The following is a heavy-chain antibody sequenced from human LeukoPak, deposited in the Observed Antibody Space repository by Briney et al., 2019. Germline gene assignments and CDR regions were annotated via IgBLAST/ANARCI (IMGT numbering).Heavy chain of an antibody. Sequence: GASVKVSCKASGYTFTGYYMHWVRQAPGQGLGWMGWINANSGDTKYSQKFQGRVTMTRDTSISTAYMELSRLRSDDTAMYYCAREISGYSDYWGQGTLLTVSS. CDR3: AREISGYSDY. V-gene: IGHV1-2*02. CDR2: INANSGDT. CDR1: GYTFTGYY. D-gene: IGHD3-22*01. J-gene: IGHJ4*02.